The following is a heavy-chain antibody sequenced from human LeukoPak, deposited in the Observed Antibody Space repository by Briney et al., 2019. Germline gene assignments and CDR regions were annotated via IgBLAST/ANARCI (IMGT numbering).Heavy chain of an antibody. V-gene: IGHV3-30*02. CDR2: IRYDGSNK. D-gene: IGHD4-11*01. Sequence: GGSLRLSCAASGFTFSSYGMHWVRQAPGKGLEWVAFIRYDGSNKYYADSVKGRFTISRDNSKNTLYLQMNSLRAEDTAVYYCAKARTTTVNSRFDYWGQGTLVTVSS. J-gene: IGHJ4*02. CDR3: AKARTTTVNSRFDY. CDR1: GFTFSSYG.